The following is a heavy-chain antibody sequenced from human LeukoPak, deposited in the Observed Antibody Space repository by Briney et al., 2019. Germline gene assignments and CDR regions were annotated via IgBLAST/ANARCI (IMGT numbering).Heavy chain of an antibody. CDR1: GFTFSSYS. Sequence: GGSLRLSCAASGFTFSSYSMNWVRQAPGKGLEWLSYISTSSTTIYYADSVKGRFTISRDNAKNSLYLQMNSLRAEDTAVYYCARGKYYYDSSGGGYYFDYWGQGTLVTVSS. CDR3: ARGKYYYDSSGGGYYFDY. CDR2: ISTSSTTI. V-gene: IGHV3-48*01. J-gene: IGHJ4*02. D-gene: IGHD3-22*01.